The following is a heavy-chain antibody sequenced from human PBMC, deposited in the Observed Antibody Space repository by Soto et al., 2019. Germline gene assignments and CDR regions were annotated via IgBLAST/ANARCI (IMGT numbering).Heavy chain of an antibody. J-gene: IGHJ4*02. CDR1: GYTFTSYG. CDR2: ISAYNGNT. CDR3: GREGVGGGFGPGSSPGDFFDY. V-gene: IGHV1-18*01. D-gene: IGHD3-10*01. Sequence: QVQLVQSGAEVKKPGASVKVSCKASGYTFTSYGISWVRQAPGQGLEWMGWISAYNGNTNYAQKLQGRVTMTTDTPTSSSYMEGRSRGATGTAVYYCGREGVGGGFGPGSSPGDFFDYGGQGTLVTVSS.